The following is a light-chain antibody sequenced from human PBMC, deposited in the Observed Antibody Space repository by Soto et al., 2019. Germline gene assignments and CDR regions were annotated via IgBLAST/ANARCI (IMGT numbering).Light chain of an antibody. J-gene: IGKJ4*01. Sequence: IPMTQSPSSLSASLGDRVTITCRASQSASTFLAWYQQKPGQAPKLLIYDASTLQSGVPSRFSGSGYGTDFNLTISSLQTEDFATYYCLQDYNYPHTFGGGTKVDIK. CDR1: QSASTF. V-gene: IGKV1-6*01. CDR2: DAS. CDR3: LQDYNYPHT.